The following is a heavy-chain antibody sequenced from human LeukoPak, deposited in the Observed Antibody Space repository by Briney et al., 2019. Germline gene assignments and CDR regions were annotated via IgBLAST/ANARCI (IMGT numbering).Heavy chain of an antibody. CDR3: AADTAMVYYYGMDV. J-gene: IGHJ6*02. CDR1: GYIFTGYY. V-gene: IGHV1-2*02. D-gene: IGHD5-18*01. Sequence: AALKVSCKASGYIFTGYYIHWLRKAPGPGLVWMGWINPNSGGTNYAQKFQGRVTMTRDTSISTAYMELSRLRSDDTAVYYCAADTAMVYYYGMDVWGQGTTVTVSS. CDR2: INPNSGGT.